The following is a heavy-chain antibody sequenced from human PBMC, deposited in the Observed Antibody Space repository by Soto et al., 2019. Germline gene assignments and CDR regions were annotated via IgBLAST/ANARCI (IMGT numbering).Heavy chain of an antibody. J-gene: IGHJ4*02. Sequence: GGSLRLSCAASGFTFDDYAMHWVRQAPGKGLEWVSGISWNSGSIGYADSVKGRFTISRDNAKNSLYLQMNSLRAEDTALYYCAKNTGPAAMEGYFDYWGQGTLVTVSS. CDR3: AKNTGPAAMEGYFDY. D-gene: IGHD2-2*01. CDR1: GFTFDDYA. CDR2: ISWNSGSI. V-gene: IGHV3-9*01.